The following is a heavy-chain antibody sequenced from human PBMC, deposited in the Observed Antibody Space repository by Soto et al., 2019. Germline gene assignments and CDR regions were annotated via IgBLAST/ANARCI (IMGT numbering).Heavy chain of an antibody. CDR1: GGSISSGGYY. Sequence: SETLSLTCTVSGGSISSGGYYWSWIRQHPGKGLEWIGYIYYSGSTYYNPSLKSRVTISVDTSKNQFSLKLSSVTAADTAVYYCARALYCSGDCGWFDPWGQGTLVTVSS. CDR3: ARALYCSGDCGWFDP. J-gene: IGHJ5*02. CDR2: IYYSGST. D-gene: IGHD2-21*02. V-gene: IGHV4-31*03.